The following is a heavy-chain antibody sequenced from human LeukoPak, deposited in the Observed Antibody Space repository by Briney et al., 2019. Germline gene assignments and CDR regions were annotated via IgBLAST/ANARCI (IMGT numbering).Heavy chain of an antibody. J-gene: IGHJ6*02. V-gene: IGHV1-69*04. Sequence: SVKVSCKASGGTFSSYAISWVRQAPGQGLEWMGRIIPILGIANYAQKFQGRVTITADKSTSTAYMELSSLRSEDTAVYYCARGFDCSSASCSCMDLWGQGTTVTVSS. D-gene: IGHD2-2*01. CDR2: IIPILGIA. CDR1: GGTFSSYA. CDR3: ARGFDCSSASCSCMDL.